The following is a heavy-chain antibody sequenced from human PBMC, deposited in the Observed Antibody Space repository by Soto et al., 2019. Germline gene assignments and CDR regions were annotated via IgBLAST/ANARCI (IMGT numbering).Heavy chain of an antibody. V-gene: IGHV1-2*04. CDR1: GYTFTGYY. CDR2: INPNSGGT. Sequence: GASVKVSCKASGYTFTGYYMHWVRQAPGQGLEWMGWINPNSGGTHYAQKFQGWVTMTRDTSISTAYMELSRLRSDDTAVYYCARSMTTVTTCDYWGQGTLVTVSS. J-gene: IGHJ4*02. CDR3: ARSMTTVTTCDY. D-gene: IGHD4-17*01.